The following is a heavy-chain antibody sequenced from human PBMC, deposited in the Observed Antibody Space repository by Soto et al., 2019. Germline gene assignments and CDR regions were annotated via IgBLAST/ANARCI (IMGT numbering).Heavy chain of an antibody. D-gene: IGHD3-3*01. CDR3: AREPNDFWSVRPVRWFHP. CDR2: INHSGST. Sequence: SENLSLTCAVYGGSFSGYYWSWIRQPPGKGLEWIGEINHSGSTNYNPSLKSRVTISVDTSKNQFSLKLSSVTAADTAVYYCAREPNDFWSVRPVRWFHPWGQGTLVTVSS. CDR1: GGSFSGYY. J-gene: IGHJ5*02. V-gene: IGHV4-34*01.